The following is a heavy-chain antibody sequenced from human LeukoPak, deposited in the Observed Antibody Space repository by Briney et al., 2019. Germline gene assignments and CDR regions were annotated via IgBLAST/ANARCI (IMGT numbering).Heavy chain of an antibody. CDR3: ARLGRGSFLSYFDY. J-gene: IGHJ4*02. CDR2: IYYSGST. D-gene: IGHD1-26*01. Sequence: SETLSLTCTVSGGSISSYYWSWIRQPPGKGLEWIGYIYYSGSTNYNPSLKRRVTISVDMSKNKFSLKLSSVTAADTAVYYRARLGRGSFLSYFDYWGQGTLVTVSS. CDR1: GGSISSYY. V-gene: IGHV4-59*08.